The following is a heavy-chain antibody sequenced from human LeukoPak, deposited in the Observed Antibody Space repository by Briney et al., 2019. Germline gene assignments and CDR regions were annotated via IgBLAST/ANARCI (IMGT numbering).Heavy chain of an antibody. Sequence: GGSLRLSCAASGFTFSSYAISWVRQAPGKGLEWVSAISGSGSSTYYADSVKGRFTISRDNSKNTLYLQTNSLRAEDTAVYYCAKSLDYNSYYFDYWGQGTLVTVSS. CDR2: ISGSGSST. CDR3: AKSLDYNSYYFDY. V-gene: IGHV3-23*01. CDR1: GFTFSSYA. J-gene: IGHJ4*02. D-gene: IGHD1-1*01.